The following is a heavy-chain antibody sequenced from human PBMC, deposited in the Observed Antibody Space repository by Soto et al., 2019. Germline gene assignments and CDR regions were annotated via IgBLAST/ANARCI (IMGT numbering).Heavy chain of an antibody. CDR3: ARQYYDFWSGYSRYYYGMDV. CDR1: GFTFSSYS. CDR2: ISSSSSTI. J-gene: IGHJ6*02. D-gene: IGHD3-3*01. Sequence: PGGSLRLSCAASGFTFSSYSMNWVRQAPGKGLEWVSYISSSSSTIYYADSVKGRFTISRDNAKNSLYLQMNSLRAEDTAVYYCARQYYDFWSGYSRYYYGMDVWGQGTTVTVSS. V-gene: IGHV3-48*04.